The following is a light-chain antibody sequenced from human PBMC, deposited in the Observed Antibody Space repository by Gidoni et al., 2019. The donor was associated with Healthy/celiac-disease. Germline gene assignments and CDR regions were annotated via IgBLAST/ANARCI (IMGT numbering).Light chain of an antibody. Sequence: SSELTQDPAVSVALGQTVRITCQGDSLRSYYPSCYQQKPGQAPVLVIYGKNNRPSGIPDRFSGSSSGNTASLTITGAQAEDEADYYCNSRDSSGNHLVFGGGTKLTVL. V-gene: IGLV3-19*01. J-gene: IGLJ3*02. CDR3: NSRDSSGNHLV. CDR1: SLRSYY. CDR2: GKN.